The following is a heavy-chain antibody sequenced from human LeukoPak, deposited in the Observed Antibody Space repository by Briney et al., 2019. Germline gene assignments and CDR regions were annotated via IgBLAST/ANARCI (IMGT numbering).Heavy chain of an antibody. D-gene: IGHD3-22*01. CDR1: GYTFTGYY. V-gene: IGHV1-2*02. CDR2: INPNSGGT. Sequence: ASVKVSCKASGYTFTGYYTHWVRQAPGQGLEWMGWINPNSGGTNYAQKFQGRVTMTRDTSISTAYMELSRLRSDDTAVYYCARSDYDSSGYYPDYWGQGTLVTVSS. J-gene: IGHJ4*02. CDR3: ARSDYDSSGYYPDY.